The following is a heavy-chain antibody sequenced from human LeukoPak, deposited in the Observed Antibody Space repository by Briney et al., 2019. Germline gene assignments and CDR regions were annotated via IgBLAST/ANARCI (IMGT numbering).Heavy chain of an antibody. Sequence: GGSLRLSCAASGFTFSSYAMSWVRQAPGKGPEWVSAISGSGGSTYYADSVKGRFTISRDNSKNTLYLQMNSLRAEDTAVYYCAKGGGSYRYFDYWGQGTLVTVSS. CDR2: ISGSGGST. CDR3: AKGGGSYRYFDY. V-gene: IGHV3-23*01. D-gene: IGHD1-26*01. CDR1: GFTFSSYA. J-gene: IGHJ4*02.